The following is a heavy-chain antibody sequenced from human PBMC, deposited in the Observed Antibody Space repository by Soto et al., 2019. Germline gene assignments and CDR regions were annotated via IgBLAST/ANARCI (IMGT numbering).Heavy chain of an antibody. D-gene: IGHD6-13*01. V-gene: IGHV3-33*01. CDR2: IWYDGSNK. CDR1: GFTFSSYG. Sequence: GGSLRLSCAASGFTFSSYGMHWVRQAPGKGLEWVAVIWYDGSNKYYADSVKGRFTISRDNSKNTLYLQMNSLRAEDTAVYYCARGGLAAAGKDYWGQGTMVTVYS. CDR3: ARGGLAAAGKDY. J-gene: IGHJ4*02.